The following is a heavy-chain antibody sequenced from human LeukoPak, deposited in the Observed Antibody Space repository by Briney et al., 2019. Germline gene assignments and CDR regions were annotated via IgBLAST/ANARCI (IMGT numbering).Heavy chain of an antibody. D-gene: IGHD6-19*01. CDR2: INPNSGGT. CDR1: GYTFTGYY. Sequence: GASVKVSCKASGYTFTGYYMRWVRQAPGQGLGWMGWINPNSGGTNYALKFQGRVTMTRDTSISTAYMELSRLRSDDTAVYYCARFSSGWSFDYWGQGTLVTVSS. V-gene: IGHV1-2*02. CDR3: ARFSSGWSFDY. J-gene: IGHJ4*02.